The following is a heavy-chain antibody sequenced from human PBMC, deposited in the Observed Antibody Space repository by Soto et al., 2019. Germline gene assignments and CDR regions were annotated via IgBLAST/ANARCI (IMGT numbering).Heavy chain of an antibody. V-gene: IGHV2-5*02. CDR1: GFSLSANGVG. J-gene: IGHJ4*02. CDR2: IYWDDSK. D-gene: IGHD4-17*01. Sequence: QITLKESGPPLVKPTQTLTLTCTFSGFSLSANGVGVGWIRQPPGKALEWLALIYWDDSKEYSPSLKSRLTITKDPSSNEVVLTMNNMDPVDTATSYCAKKGGGDYVLGYWGQGTLVTVSS. CDR3: AKKGGGDYVLGY.